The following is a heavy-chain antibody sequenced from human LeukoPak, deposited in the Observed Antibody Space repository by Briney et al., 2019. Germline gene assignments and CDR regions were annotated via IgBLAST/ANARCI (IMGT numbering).Heavy chain of an antibody. CDR1: GFTFSNYA. CDR3: AKDRYSSGWYSDFDY. V-gene: IGHV3-30*18. D-gene: IGHD6-19*01. Sequence: PGGSLRFSCAASGFTFSNYAMHWVRQAPVKGLEWVAVISDDGSNKYYGDSVKGRFTISRDNSKNTVYLQMNSLRAEDTAVYYCAKDRYSSGWYSDFDYWGQGTLVTVSS. J-gene: IGHJ4*02. CDR2: ISDDGSNK.